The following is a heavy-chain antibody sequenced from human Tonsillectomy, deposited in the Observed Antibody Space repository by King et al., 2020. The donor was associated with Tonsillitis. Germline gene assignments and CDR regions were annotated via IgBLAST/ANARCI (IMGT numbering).Heavy chain of an antibody. Sequence: VQLVESGGGVVQPGGSLRLSCAASGFTFDYYAMHWVRQAPGKGLEWVSLINGDGGSTHYADSVKGRFPISRDHSENYLYLQMNSLRTEDTALYYCTKAPGRWLHDGFDIWGQGTMVTVSS. CDR1: GFTFDYYA. CDR2: INGDGGST. CDR3: TKAPGRWLHDGFDI. D-gene: IGHD4-23*01. V-gene: IGHV3-43*02. J-gene: IGHJ3*02.